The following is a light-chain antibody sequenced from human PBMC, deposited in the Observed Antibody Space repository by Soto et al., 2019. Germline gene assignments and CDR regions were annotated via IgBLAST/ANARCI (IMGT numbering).Light chain of an antibody. CDR3: QQYDSYMYA. V-gene: IGKV3-15*01. Sequence: EIVMSQSPATLSVSPGERATLSCRASQSVLNNLAWYQQRPGQAPRLLMYGASTRPSGIPARFTGGGSGTDFTLTITSLQSEDFAVYYCQQYDSYMYAFGQGTKVDIK. CDR2: GAS. J-gene: IGKJ2*01. CDR1: QSVLNN.